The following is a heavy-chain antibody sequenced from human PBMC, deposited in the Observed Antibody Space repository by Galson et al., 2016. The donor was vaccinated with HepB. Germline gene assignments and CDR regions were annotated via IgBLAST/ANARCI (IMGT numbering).Heavy chain of an antibody. D-gene: IGHD2-2*01. CDR2: INSDGSRT. Sequence: SLRLSCAASGFTFSSYGMFWVRQAPGKGLVWVSHINSDGSRTNYTDSVRGRFTISRDNAKNTLYLQLNSLRVEDTAVYYCARGGMPTLKFGVRGQGTTVIVSS. J-gene: IGHJ6*02. CDR1: GFTFSSYG. V-gene: IGHV3-74*01. CDR3: ARGGMPTLKFGV.